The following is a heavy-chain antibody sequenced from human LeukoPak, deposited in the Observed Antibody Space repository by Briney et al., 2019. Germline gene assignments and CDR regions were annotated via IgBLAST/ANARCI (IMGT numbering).Heavy chain of an antibody. D-gene: IGHD3-10*01. Sequence: GGSLRLSCAASGFAFTSYSMNWVRQAPGKGLEWVSSITSSSSYIYYADSVRGRFTISRDNAKNSLYLQMNSLRAEDTAVYYCARDYGDYGSGSYFDYWGQGTLVTVSS. CDR3: ARDYGDYGSGSYFDY. V-gene: IGHV3-21*01. CDR2: ITSSSSYI. J-gene: IGHJ4*02. CDR1: GFAFTSYS.